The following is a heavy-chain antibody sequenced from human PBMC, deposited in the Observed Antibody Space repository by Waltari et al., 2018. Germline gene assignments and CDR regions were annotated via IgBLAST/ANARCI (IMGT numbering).Heavy chain of an antibody. D-gene: IGHD6-13*01. V-gene: IGHV3-7*01. CDR2: IQEDGSEK. CDR3: ARDNSSSWYFFDY. J-gene: IGHJ4*02. CDR1: GFTFGCYW. Sequence: EVQLVESGGGLVQPGGSLRLSCAASGFTFGCYWMSWVRQAPGKGLEWVANIQEDGSEKNYVDSVKGRFTISRDNAKNSLYLQMNSLRAEDTAVYFCARDNSSSWYFFDYWGQGTVVTVSS.